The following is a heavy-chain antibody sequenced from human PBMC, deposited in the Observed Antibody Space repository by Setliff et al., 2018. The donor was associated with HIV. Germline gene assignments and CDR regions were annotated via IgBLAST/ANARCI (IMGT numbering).Heavy chain of an antibody. CDR2: VYHTGST. CDR3: ARGPVVGFDS. D-gene: IGHD2-15*01. CDR1: GVSISDNNW. Sequence: PSETLSLTCDVSGVSISDNNWWSWVRQPPGRGLEWIGEVYHTGSTNYNPSLKSRVTISLAASKNQFSLKLRSVTVADTAVYFCARGPVVGFDSWGQGTLVTVSS. J-gene: IGHJ4*02. V-gene: IGHV4-4*02.